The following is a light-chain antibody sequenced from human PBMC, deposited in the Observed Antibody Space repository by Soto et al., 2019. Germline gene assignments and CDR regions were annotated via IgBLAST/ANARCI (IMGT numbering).Light chain of an antibody. J-gene: IGLJ2*01. CDR2: EDN. V-gene: IGLV2-23*01. CDR3: CAVVRSNALL. Sequence: QSALTQPASVSGSPGQSITISCTGTSSDVGSYNLVSWYQHHPGKAPKFIIYEDNKRPSGVSNRFSGSKSGNTASLTISGLQAEDEADYYCCAVVRSNALLFGGGTKLTVL. CDR1: SSDVGSYNL.